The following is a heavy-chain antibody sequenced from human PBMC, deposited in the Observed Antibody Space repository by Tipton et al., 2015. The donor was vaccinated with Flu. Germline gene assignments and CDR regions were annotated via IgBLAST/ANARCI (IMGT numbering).Heavy chain of an antibody. D-gene: IGHD2-15*01. CDR1: GGSISSYF. CDR2: IYYTGIT. V-gene: IGHV4-59*12. CDR3: ARRSVAGPYNWFDP. Sequence: TLSLTCTVSGGSISSYFWTWIRQSPGKGLEWIGDIYYTGITSYNPSFKSRVTISVDTSKNQFSLNLRSVTAADTAVYYCARRSVAGPYNWFDPWGQGTLVTVSS. J-gene: IGHJ5*02.